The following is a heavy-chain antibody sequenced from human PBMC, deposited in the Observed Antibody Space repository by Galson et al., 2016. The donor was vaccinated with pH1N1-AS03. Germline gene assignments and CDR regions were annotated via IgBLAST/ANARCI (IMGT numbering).Heavy chain of an antibody. CDR3: SRVVHEIRGQPNNGLDP. Sequence: SLRLSCAASGFTFSNYAIHWVRQAPGKGLQRVAVVSDDGYTKYYADSGGGRFTICRDNSENTVFLQMSSLTTEDTGLYYWSRVVHEIRGQPNNGLDPRGQGTLVSVSS. J-gene: IGHJ5*02. CDR2: VSDDGYTK. V-gene: IGHV3-30*15. CDR1: GFTFSNYA. D-gene: IGHD1-26*01.